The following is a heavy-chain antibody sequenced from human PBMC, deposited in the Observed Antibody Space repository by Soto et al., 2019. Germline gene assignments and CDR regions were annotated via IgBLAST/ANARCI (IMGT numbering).Heavy chain of an antibody. CDR2: IIPIFGTA. CDR1: GGTFSSYA. CDR3: TSLVGSSYPYYYYYGMDV. J-gene: IGHJ6*02. D-gene: IGHD6-13*01. V-gene: IGHV1-69*06. Sequence: SVKVSCKXSGGTFSSYAISWVRQAPGQGLEWMGGIIPIFGTANYAQKFQGRVTITADKSTSTAYMELSSLRSEDTAVYYCTSLVGSSYPYYYYYGMDVWGQGTTVTVSS.